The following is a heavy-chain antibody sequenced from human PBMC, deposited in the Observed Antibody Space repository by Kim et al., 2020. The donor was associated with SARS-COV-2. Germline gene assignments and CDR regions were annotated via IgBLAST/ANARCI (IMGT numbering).Heavy chain of an antibody. Sequence: ASVKVSCKASGYSFTGYYMHWVRQAPGQWLELMGWINPNSGGTNYAQKFQGRVTMTRDTSITTAYMELSRLRSDDTAVYYCARVPLGVYYDILTGQSFDYWGQGILVTVSS. J-gene: IGHJ4*02. V-gene: IGHV1-2*02. CDR3: ARVPLGVYYDILTGQSFDY. D-gene: IGHD3-9*01. CDR1: GYSFTGYY. CDR2: INPNSGGT.